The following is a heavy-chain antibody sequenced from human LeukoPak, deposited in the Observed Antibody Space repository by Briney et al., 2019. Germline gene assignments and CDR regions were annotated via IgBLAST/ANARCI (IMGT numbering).Heavy chain of an antibody. CDR2: IIPILGIA. CDR3: ARVLTTVTPDAFDI. Sequence: SVKVSCKASGGTFSSYAISWVRQAPGQGLEWMGWIIPILGIANYAQKFQGRVTITADKSTSTAYMELSSLRSEDAAVYYCARVLTTVTPDAFDIWGQGTMVTVSS. V-gene: IGHV1-69*10. J-gene: IGHJ3*02. D-gene: IGHD4-17*01. CDR1: GGTFSSYA.